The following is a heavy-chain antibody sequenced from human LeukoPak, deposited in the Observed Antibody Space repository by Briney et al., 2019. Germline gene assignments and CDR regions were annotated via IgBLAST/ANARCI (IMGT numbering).Heavy chain of an antibody. V-gene: IGHV4-4*07. CDR3: ARAPTVTFFDY. D-gene: IGHD4-17*01. J-gene: IGHJ4*02. Sequence: PSETLSLTCTVSGGSISSYYWNWIRQPAGKGLEWIGHISPSGSTSYNPSLKSRVTMSVDTSKNHFSLELSSVTAADTAVFYCARAPTVTFFDYWGQGSLVTVSS. CDR2: ISPSGST. CDR1: GGSISSYY.